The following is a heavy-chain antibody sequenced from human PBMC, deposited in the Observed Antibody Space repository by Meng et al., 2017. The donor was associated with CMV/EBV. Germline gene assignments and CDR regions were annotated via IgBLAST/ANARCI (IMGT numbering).Heavy chain of an antibody. CDR2: ISSSSSYI. D-gene: IGHD3-10*01. CDR3: ARVPYGSGSYLGYYGMDV. J-gene: IGHJ6*02. V-gene: IGHV3-21*01. CDR1: GFTFSSYS. Sequence: GGSLRLSCAASGFTFSSYSVNWVRQAPGKGLEWVSSISSSSSYIYYADSVKGRFTISRDNAKNSLYLQMNSLRAEDTAVYYCARVPYGSGSYLGYYGMDVWGQGTTVTVSS.